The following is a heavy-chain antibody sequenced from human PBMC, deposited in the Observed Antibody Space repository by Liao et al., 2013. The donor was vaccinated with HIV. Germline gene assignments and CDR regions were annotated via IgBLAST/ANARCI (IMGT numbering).Heavy chain of an antibody. D-gene: IGHD6-13*01. Sequence: QVQPQQWGAGLLKPSETLSLTCAVYGGSFSGYYWSWIRQPPGKGLEWIGEINHSGSTNYNPSLKSRVTISVDTSKNQFSLKLSSVTAADTAVYFCAVGSSWYNGWVYWGQGTPVTVSS. CDR3: AVGSSWYNGWVY. V-gene: IGHV4-34*01. CDR2: INHSGST. CDR1: GGSFSGYY. J-gene: IGHJ4*02.